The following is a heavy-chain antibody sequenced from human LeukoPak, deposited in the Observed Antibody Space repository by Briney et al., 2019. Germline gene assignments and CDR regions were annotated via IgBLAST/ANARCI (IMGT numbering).Heavy chain of an antibody. Sequence: ASVKVSCKASGYTFTSYGISWVRQAPGQGLEWMGWISAYNGNTNYAQKLQGRVTMTTDTSTSTAYMELRSLRSDDTAVYYCARVSYGDYGYYYYMDVWGKGTTVTIFS. CDR3: ARVSYGDYGYYYYMDV. V-gene: IGHV1-18*01. CDR1: GYTFTSYG. D-gene: IGHD4-17*01. J-gene: IGHJ6*03. CDR2: ISAYNGNT.